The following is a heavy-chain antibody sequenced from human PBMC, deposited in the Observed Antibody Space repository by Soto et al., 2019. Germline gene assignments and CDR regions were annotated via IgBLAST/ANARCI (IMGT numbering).Heavy chain of an antibody. CDR2: IYHSGST. CDR1: GGFISSGGYS. D-gene: IGHD3-22*01. V-gene: IGHV4-30-2*01. CDR3: AREGSYYDSSGYTRDAFDI. Sequence: SETLSLTCAVSGGFISSGGYSWSWIRQPPGKGLEWIGYIYHSGSTYYNPSLKSRVTISVDRSKNQFSLKLSSVAAADTAVYYCAREGSYYDSSGYTRDAFDIWGQGTMVTVSS. J-gene: IGHJ3*02.